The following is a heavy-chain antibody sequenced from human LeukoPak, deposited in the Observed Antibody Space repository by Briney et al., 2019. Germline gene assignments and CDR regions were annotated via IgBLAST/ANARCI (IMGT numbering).Heavy chain of an antibody. CDR2: INHSGST. CDR1: GGSFSGYY. J-gene: IGHJ4*02. Sequence: PSENLSLTCAVYGGSFSGYYWSWIRQPPGKGLEWIGEINHSGSTNYNPSLKSRVTISVDTSKNQFSLKLSSVTAADTAVYYCARGLSDSSGINLDYWGQGTLVTVSS. V-gene: IGHV4-34*01. CDR3: ARGLSDSSGINLDY. D-gene: IGHD3-22*01.